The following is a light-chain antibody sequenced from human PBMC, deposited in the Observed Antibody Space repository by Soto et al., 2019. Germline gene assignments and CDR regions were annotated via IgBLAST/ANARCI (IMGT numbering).Light chain of an antibody. CDR1: QSISSW. J-gene: IGKJ1*01. V-gene: IGKV1-5*03. CDR3: RQYNCYL. CDR2: KAA. Sequence: DIQMTQSPSTLSASVGDRVTITCRASQSISSWLAWYQQKPGKPPKLLFYKAASLESGVPSRFSGSGSGTAFTLTISSLQPYDFATYYCRQYNCYLFGQETKVEIK.